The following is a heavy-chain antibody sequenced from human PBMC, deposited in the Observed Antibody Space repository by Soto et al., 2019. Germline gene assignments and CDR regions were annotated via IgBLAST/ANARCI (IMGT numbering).Heavy chain of an antibody. CDR1: GFTFSSYW. V-gene: IGHV3-7*03. J-gene: IGHJ4*02. CDR2: IKQDGSEK. D-gene: IGHD6-13*01. Sequence: EVQLVESGGGLVQPGGSLRLSCAASGFTFSSYWMSWVRPAQGKGLEWVANIKQDGSEKYYVDSVKGRFTISRDNAKNSLYLEMNSLRAEDTAVYYCARDRSKQQPAGDYCGQGTLVTVSS. CDR3: ARDRSKQQPAGDY.